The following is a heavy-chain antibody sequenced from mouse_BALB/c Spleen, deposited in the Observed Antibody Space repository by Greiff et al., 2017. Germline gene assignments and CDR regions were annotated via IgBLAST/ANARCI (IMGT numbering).Heavy chain of an antibody. D-gene: IGHD1-1*01. CDR1: GFNIKDYY. V-gene: IGHV14-1*02. CDR3: ALITTVVEDYFDY. J-gene: IGHJ2*01. CDR2: IDPENGNT. Sequence: EVQLVESGAELVRPGALVKLSCKASGFNIKDYYMHWVKQRPEQGLEWIGWIDPENGNTIYDPKFQGKASITADTSSNTAYLQLSSLTSEDTAVYYCALITTVVEDYFDYWGQGTTLTVSS.